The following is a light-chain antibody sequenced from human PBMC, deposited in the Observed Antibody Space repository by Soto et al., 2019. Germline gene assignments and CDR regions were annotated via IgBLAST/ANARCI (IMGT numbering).Light chain of an antibody. CDR1: QSISSS. J-gene: IGKJ5*01. CDR2: KAS. Sequence: DIQMTQSPSSLSASVGDRVTITCRASQSISSSLNWYQQKPGKAPKLLIYKASTLKSGVPSRFSGSGSGTEFTLTISSLQPDDFATYYCQQYNSYITFGQGTRLEI. V-gene: IGKV1-5*03. CDR3: QQYNSYIT.